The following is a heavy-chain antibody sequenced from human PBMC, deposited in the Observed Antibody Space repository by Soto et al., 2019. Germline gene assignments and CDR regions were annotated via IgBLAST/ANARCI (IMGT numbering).Heavy chain of an antibody. CDR1: GFTFSSYA. CDR3: AKMGLLWFGELLPEVFDY. V-gene: IGHV3-23*01. D-gene: IGHD3-10*01. CDR2: ISGSGGST. Sequence: GGSLRLSCAASGFTFSSYAMSWVRQAPGKGLEWVSAISGSGGSTHYADSVKGRFTISRDNSKNTLYLQMNSLRAEDTAVYYCAKMGLLWFGELLPEVFDYWGQGTLVTVSS. J-gene: IGHJ4*02.